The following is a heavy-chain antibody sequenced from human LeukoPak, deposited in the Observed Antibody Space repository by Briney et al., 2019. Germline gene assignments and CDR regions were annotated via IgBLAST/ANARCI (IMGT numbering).Heavy chain of an antibody. Sequence: PGGSLRLSCAASGFTFITYSMTWVRQAPGKGLEWVSSITSSSNYIHYADSVRGRFTISRDNAKNSLYLQMNSLRAEDTAVYYCARDVGSSWYLDYWGQGALVTVSS. CDR1: GFTFITYS. CDR2: ITSSSNYI. D-gene: IGHD6-13*01. CDR3: ARDVGSSWYLDY. J-gene: IGHJ4*02. V-gene: IGHV3-21*06.